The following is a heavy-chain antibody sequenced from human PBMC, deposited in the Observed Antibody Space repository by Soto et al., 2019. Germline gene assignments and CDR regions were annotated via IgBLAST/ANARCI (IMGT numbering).Heavy chain of an antibody. CDR3: QSEVYWYGMDG. CDR1: GVSFSSYS. CDR2: ITYDGGNK. V-gene: IGHV3-30*03. Sequence: PGGSLRLSCEASGVSFSSYSIHWVRQAPGKGLEWVSLITYDGGNKYYADSVKGRFTISRDNSEKKVFLEMNSLRVEDTAVYYCQSEVYWYGMDGWGQSTTVTVSS. J-gene: IGHJ6*02. D-gene: IGHD2-15*01.